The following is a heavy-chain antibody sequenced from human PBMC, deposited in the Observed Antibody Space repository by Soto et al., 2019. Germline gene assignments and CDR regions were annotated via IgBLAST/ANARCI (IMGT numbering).Heavy chain of an antibody. Sequence: ESGGGLVKPGGSLRLSCATSGISFINTWMNWVRQAPGKGLEWVGRIKTNTDGGTADFATPVKGRFTISRDDSKNTMFLQMNSLETEDTAVYYCTTYNGWARIDYWGRGTLVTVSS. CDR3: TTYNGWARIDY. CDR2: IKTNTDGGTA. J-gene: IGHJ4*02. D-gene: IGHD6-19*01. CDR1: GISFINTW. V-gene: IGHV3-15*07.